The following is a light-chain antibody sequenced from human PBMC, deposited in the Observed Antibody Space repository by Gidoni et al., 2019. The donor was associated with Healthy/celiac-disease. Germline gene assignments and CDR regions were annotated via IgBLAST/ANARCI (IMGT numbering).Light chain of an antibody. CDR2: QDR. CDR3: QAWDSSTLVV. CDR1: KLGDKY. V-gene: IGLV3-1*01. Sequence: SYELTQPPSVSVSPGQTASITCSGDKLGDKYACWYQQKPGQSPVLVIYQDRKRPTGIPERFSGSNSGNTATLTISGTQARDEAEYYCQAWDSSTLVVFGGGTKLTVL. J-gene: IGLJ2*01.